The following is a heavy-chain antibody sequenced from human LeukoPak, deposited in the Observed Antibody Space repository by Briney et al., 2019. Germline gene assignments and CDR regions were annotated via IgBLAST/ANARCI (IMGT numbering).Heavy chain of an antibody. J-gene: IGHJ4*02. Sequence: GGSLRLSCAASGFTFDDYAMHWVRQVPGKGLEWVSGISWNSGSIAYADSVKGRFTISRDNAKNSLSLQMNSLRAEDTAVYYCVGDYASDYWGQGTLVTVSS. D-gene: IGHD4-17*01. CDR2: ISWNSGSI. V-gene: IGHV3-9*01. CDR3: VGDYASDY. CDR1: GFTFDDYA.